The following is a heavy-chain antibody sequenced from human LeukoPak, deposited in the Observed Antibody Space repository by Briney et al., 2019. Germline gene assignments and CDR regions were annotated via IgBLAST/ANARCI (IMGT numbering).Heavy chain of an antibody. CDR1: GFTFSSYG. V-gene: IGHV3-48*01. J-gene: IGHJ4*02. CDR3: TRGGAARPDY. D-gene: IGHD6-6*01. CDR2: ISSSSSTI. Sequence: PGGSLRLSCAASGFTFSSYGMDWVRQAPGKGLEWVSYISSSSSTIYYANSVKGRLTISRDNAKNSLFLQMNSLRAEDTAVYYCTRGGAARPDYWGQGTLVTVSS.